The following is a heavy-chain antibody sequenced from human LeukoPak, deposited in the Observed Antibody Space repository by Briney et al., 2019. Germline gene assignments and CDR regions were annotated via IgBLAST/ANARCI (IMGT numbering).Heavy chain of an antibody. CDR1: GGFFSGYY. D-gene: IGHD3-3*01. CDR2: INHSGST. CDR3: ATGWSGYYWTT. Sequence: SETLSLTCAVYGGFFSGYYWSWIRQPPGKGPQWIGEINHSGSTSYNPSLKSRVTISVDTSKNQFSLKLNSVTAADTAVYYCATGWSGYYWTTWGQGTLVAVSS. V-gene: IGHV4-34*01. J-gene: IGHJ5*02.